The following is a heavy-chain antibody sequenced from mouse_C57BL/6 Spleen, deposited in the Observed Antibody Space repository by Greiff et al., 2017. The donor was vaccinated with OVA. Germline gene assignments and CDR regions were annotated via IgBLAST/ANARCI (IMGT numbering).Heavy chain of an antibody. Sequence: VQLQQSGGGLVKPGGSLKLSCAASGFTFSSYAMSWVRQTPEKRLEWVATISDGGSYTYYPDNVKGRFTISRDNAKNNLYLQMSHLKSEDIAMYYCARDWGPITTATGYFDVWGTGTTVTVSS. CDR3: ARDWGPITTATGYFDV. J-gene: IGHJ1*03. D-gene: IGHD1-2*01. V-gene: IGHV5-4*01. CDR1: GFTFSSYA. CDR2: ISDGGSYT.